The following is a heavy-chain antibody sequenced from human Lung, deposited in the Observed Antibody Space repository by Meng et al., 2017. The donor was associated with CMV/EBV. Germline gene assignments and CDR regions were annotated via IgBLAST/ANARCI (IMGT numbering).Heavy chain of an antibody. CDR3: ARLHPEDTGYSYGYELGRFDH. J-gene: IGHJ4*02. Sequence: GSLRLSCTVSGGSIADFYWTWIRQPPGKGLEYIAYIYYSGSTNYNPSLRSRVTMSLDSSKNQFSLKLSSVTAEDTAVYYCARLHPEDTGYSYGYELGRFDHWGPGVLVTFSS. V-gene: IGHV4-59*01. CDR2: IYYSGST. CDR1: GGSIADFY. D-gene: IGHD5-18*01.